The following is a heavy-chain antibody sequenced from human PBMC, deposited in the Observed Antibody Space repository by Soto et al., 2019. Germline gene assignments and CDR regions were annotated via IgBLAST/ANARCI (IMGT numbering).Heavy chain of an antibody. CDR1: GGTFNNFA. D-gene: IGHD6-25*01. CDR2: IMPVFDTT. CDR3: ATATISPVSATFHHYGMDV. Sequence: QVQLVQSGAEVRKPGSSVKVSCQTSGGTFNNFAFTWVRQAPGQGLEWLGGIMPVFDTTNYAASFQGRITITADDLMNTVYMEMKTLRFDDTAVYYCATATISPVSATFHHYGMDVWGQGTTVTVSS. V-gene: IGHV1-69*01. J-gene: IGHJ6*02.